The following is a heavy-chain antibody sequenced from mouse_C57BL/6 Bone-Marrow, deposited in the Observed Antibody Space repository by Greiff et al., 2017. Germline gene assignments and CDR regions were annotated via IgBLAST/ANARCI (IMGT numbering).Heavy chain of an antibody. CDR2: IDPEDGDT. D-gene: IGHD1-3*01. CDR3: TRSPIYCVIDY. J-gene: IGHJ2*01. CDR1: GFNIKDYY. V-gene: IGHV14-2*01. Sequence: VQLQQSGAELVKPGASVKLSCTASGFNIKDYYINWVKQRTEQGLEWIGGIDPEDGDTKYAPKFKDKATITADTSSNTAYMQLSSLTSEDTAVYYCTRSPIYCVIDYWGQGTTLTVSS.